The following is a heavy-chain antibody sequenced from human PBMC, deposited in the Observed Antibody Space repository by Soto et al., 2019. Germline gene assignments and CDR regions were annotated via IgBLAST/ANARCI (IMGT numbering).Heavy chain of an antibody. CDR1: GFTFSNHA. CDR2: ISDSGST. Sequence: EVQLLESGGALVQPGGSLRLSCAASGFTFSNHAMNWVRQAPGKGLEWVSTISDSGSTYYADSVKGRFTISRDNSKNPLYLKMTSLRAEDTAVYYCARDPGGHYCTSTSCLYFFDRWGQGTLVIVSS. V-gene: IGHV3-23*01. D-gene: IGHD2-2*01. J-gene: IGHJ4*02. CDR3: ARDPGGHYCTSTSCLYFFDR.